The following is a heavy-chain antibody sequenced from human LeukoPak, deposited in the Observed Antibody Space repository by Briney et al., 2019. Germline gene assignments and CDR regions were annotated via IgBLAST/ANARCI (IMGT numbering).Heavy chain of an antibody. Sequence: GGSLRLSCAASGFTFSSYSMNWVRQAPGKGLEWVSYISSSSSTKYYADSVKGRFTISRDNAKNSLYLQMNSLRAEDTAVYYCARLPYDFWSGYYMDVWGKGATVTVSS. V-gene: IGHV3-48*04. J-gene: IGHJ6*03. CDR2: ISSSSSTK. CDR3: ARLPYDFWSGYYMDV. D-gene: IGHD3-3*01. CDR1: GFTFSSYS.